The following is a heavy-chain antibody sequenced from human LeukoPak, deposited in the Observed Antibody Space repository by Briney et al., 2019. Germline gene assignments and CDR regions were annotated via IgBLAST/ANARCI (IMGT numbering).Heavy chain of an antibody. CDR1: GGSFSGYY. CDR2: INHSGST. Sequence: SETLSLTCAVYGGSFSGYYWSWIRQPPGKGLEWIGEINHSGSTNYNPSLKSRVTISVDTSKNQFSLKLSSVTAADTAVYYCARGRLGSRITMVRGFDPWGQGTLATVSS. J-gene: IGHJ5*02. CDR3: ARGRLGSRITMVRGFDP. V-gene: IGHV4-34*01. D-gene: IGHD3-10*01.